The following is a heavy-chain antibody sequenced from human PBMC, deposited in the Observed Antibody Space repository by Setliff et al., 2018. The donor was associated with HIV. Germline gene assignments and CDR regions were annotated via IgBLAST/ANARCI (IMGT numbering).Heavy chain of an antibody. CDR3: ARAGDYYDTSGYYN. CDR1: GGSIGPYY. J-gene: IGHJ4*02. D-gene: IGHD3-22*01. V-gene: IGHV4-59*12. Sequence: PSETLSLTCTVSGGSIGPYYWSWIRQPPGKGLEWIGYIYDSHFTNYSPSLQSRVAISVDTSKNHFSLKLSSVTAADTAVYYCARAGDYYDTSGYYNWGQGTLVTVSS. CDR2: IYDSHFT.